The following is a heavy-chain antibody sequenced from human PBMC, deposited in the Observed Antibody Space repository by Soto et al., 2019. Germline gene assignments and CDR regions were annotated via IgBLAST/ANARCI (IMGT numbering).Heavy chain of an antibody. CDR1: GLTFSSYS. CDR2: ISSSSSYI. V-gene: IGHV3-21*01. J-gene: IGHJ5*02. D-gene: IGHD6-19*01. CDR3: ASDSGDPWFDP. Sequence: GGSLRLSCASSGLTFSSYSMNWGRHAPGKGLEWVSSISSSSSYIYYADSVKGRFTISRDNAKNSLYLQMNSLRAEDTAVYYCASDSGDPWFDPWGQGTLFTVSS.